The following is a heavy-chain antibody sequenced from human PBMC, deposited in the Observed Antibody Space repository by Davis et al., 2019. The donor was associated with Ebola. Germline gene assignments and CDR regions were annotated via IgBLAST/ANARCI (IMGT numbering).Heavy chain of an antibody. J-gene: IGHJ4*02. V-gene: IGHV4-39*01. CDR1: GGSISSSFNY. CDR3: ARTYYGSGSYRVDY. D-gene: IGHD3-10*01. Sequence: MPGGSLRLSCTVSGGSISSSFNYWGWIRQPPGKGLEWMGSIYYSWSTYYNPSLKSRVTISVDTSKNQFSLKLSSVTAADTAVYYCARTYYGSGSYRVDYWGQGTLVTVSS. CDR2: IYYSWST.